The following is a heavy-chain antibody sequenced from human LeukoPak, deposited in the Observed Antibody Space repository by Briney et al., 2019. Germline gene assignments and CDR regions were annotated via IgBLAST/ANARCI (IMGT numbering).Heavy chain of an antibody. D-gene: IGHD1-26*01. Sequence: ASVKVSCKASGYSFTTYDINWVRQVTGQGLEWMGWMNPNSGNTGYAQKFQGRVTMTRNTSISTAYMELSSLRSEDTAVYYCARGDSGSYYHWGQGTLVTVSS. CDR3: ARGDSGSYYH. J-gene: IGHJ4*02. V-gene: IGHV1-8*01. CDR2: MNPNSGNT. CDR1: GYSFTTYD.